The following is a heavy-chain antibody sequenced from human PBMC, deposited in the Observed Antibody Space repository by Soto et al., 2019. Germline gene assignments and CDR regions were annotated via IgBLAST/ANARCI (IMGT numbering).Heavy chain of an antibody. V-gene: IGHV4-34*01. CDR1: GGSFSVYY. J-gene: IGHJ4*02. CDR2: INHSGST. D-gene: IGHD1-1*01. CDR3: TRSVQLWTPFDY. Sequence: SETLSLTCAVSGGSFSVYYWSWIRQPPGKGLEWIGEINHSGSTNYNPSLKSRLTISVDSFKKHFSLKLTAVTAADTAVYYCTRSVQLWTPFDYWGQGILVTVSS.